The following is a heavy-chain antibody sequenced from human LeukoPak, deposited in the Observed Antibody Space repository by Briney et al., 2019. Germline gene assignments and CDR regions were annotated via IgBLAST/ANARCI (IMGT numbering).Heavy chain of an antibody. D-gene: IGHD1-1*01. CDR2: ISYSGNT. Sequence: KPSETLSLTCTVSGASISSYYWSWIRQPPGKGLEWIGYISYSGNTEYNPSLKSRVTMSVDTSKNQFSLKLSSMTAADAALYYCAREPGHSGWFESWGQGTLVTVSS. CDR1: GASISSYY. V-gene: IGHV4-59*01. CDR3: AREPGHSGWFES. J-gene: IGHJ5*01.